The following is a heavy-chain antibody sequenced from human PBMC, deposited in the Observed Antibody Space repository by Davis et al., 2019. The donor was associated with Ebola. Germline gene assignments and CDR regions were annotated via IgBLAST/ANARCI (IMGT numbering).Heavy chain of an antibody. J-gene: IGHJ4*02. CDR2: INPNSGDT. Sequence: AASVKVSRKASGYTFTGYYIHWVRQAPGQGLEWMGWINPNSGDTKYSQKFQGWVTMTRDTPISTAYMELNRLTSDDPAVYYCARDRVCSGATCYAYFDFWGQGTLVTVSS. CDR3: ARDRVCSGATCYAYFDF. CDR1: GYTFTGYY. V-gene: IGHV1-2*04. D-gene: IGHD2-15*01.